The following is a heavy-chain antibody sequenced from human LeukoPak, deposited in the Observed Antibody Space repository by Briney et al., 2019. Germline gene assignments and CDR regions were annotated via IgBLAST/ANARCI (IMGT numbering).Heavy chain of an antibody. Sequence: SETLSLPCTVSGYSISSGYYWGWIRQPPGKGLEWIGSIYHGGSTYYNPSLKSRVTISVDTSKNQFSLKLSSVTAADTAVYYCARGFRGDNFDFWGQGTLVTVSS. CDR1: GYSISSGYY. D-gene: IGHD4-17*01. V-gene: IGHV4-38-2*02. J-gene: IGHJ4*02. CDR3: ARGFRGDNFDF. CDR2: IYHGGST.